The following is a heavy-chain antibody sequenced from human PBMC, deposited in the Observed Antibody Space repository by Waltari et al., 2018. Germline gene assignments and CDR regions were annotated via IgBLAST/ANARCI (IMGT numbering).Heavy chain of an antibody. CDR1: GFTFSSYA. Sequence: EVQLVESGGGLVQPGGSLKLSCATSGFTFSSYAMTWVRQAPGRGLEWVSDISVGGGTTYYADSVKGRFTISRDNSKNILYLQMNSLRAEDTAFYYCVKQRVRASPIFDYWGLGTLVTVSS. CDR3: VKQRVRASPIFDY. V-gene: IGHV3-23*04. D-gene: IGHD6-25*01. J-gene: IGHJ4*02. CDR2: ISVGGGTT.